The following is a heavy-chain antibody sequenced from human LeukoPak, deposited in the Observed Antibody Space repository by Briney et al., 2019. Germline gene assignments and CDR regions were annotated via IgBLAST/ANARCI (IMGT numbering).Heavy chain of an antibody. J-gene: IGHJ2*01. D-gene: IGHD1-1*01. Sequence: LTGGSLRLSCGASGFTFTSYAMSWIRQAPGKGLEWVSAISCGGENTYYGDAVKGRFTISRDNSKNTLYLQMNSLRAEDSATYYCAKPRAMTTGVGRYFDLWGRGTLVTVSS. CDR3: AKPRAMTTGVGRYFDL. CDR1: GFTFTSYA. V-gene: IGHV3-23*01. CDR2: ISCGGENT.